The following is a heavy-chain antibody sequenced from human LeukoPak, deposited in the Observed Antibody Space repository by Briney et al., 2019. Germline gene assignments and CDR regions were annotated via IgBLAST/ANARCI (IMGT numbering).Heavy chain of an antibody. CDR1: GGSISSGSYY. D-gene: IGHD4-17*01. Sequence: SETLSLTCTVSGGSISSGSYYWSWIRQPAGKGLEWIGRIYTSGSTNYNPSLKSRVTISVDTSKNQFSLKLSSVTAADTAVYYCARENSYGDYIDYWGQGILVTVSS. CDR3: ARENSYGDYIDY. J-gene: IGHJ4*02. CDR2: IYTSGST. V-gene: IGHV4-61*02.